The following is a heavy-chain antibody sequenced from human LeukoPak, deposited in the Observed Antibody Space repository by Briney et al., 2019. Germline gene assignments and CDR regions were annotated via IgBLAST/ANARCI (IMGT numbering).Heavy chain of an antibody. J-gene: IGHJ4*02. Sequence: SETLSLTCTVSGGSISSSSYYWGWIRQPPGKGLEWIGSIYYSGSTYYNPSLKSRVTISVDTSKNQFSLKLSSVTAADTAVYYCAREGRELGHGSGNFDYWGQGTLVTVSS. CDR3: AREGRELGHGSGNFDY. CDR1: GGSISSSSYY. CDR2: IYYSGST. D-gene: IGHD3-10*01. V-gene: IGHV4-39*07.